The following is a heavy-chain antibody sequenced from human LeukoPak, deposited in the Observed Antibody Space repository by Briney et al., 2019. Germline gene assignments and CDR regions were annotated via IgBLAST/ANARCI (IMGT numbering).Heavy chain of an antibody. V-gene: IGHV3-23*01. Sequence: GGSLRLSCAASGFTFSSYAMSWVRQAPGKGLEWVSAISGSGGSTYYADSVKGRFTISRDNTKNTLYLQMNSLRAEDTAVYYCAKDLLGGRWLQPYYFDYWGQGTLVTVSS. CDR1: GFTFSSYA. J-gene: IGHJ4*02. CDR3: AKDLLGGRWLQPYYFDY. CDR2: ISGSGGST. D-gene: IGHD5-24*01.